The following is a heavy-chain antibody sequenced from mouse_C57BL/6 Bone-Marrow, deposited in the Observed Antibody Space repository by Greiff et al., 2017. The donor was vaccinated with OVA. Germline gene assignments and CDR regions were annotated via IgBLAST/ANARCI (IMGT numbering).Heavy chain of an antibody. CDR2: IFPGSGST. V-gene: IGHV1-56*01. J-gene: IGHJ4*01. Sequence: QVQLQQSGPELVRPGASVKISCKAPGYTFTSHWMQWVRQRPGQGLEWIGEIFPGSGSTYYNEKFKGKATLNVDPSSSTAYMQLSSLTSEDSAVYFCARGSYYYGDYAMDYWGQGTSVTVSS. D-gene: IGHD1-1*01. CDR3: ARGSYYYGDYAMDY. CDR1: GYTFTSHW.